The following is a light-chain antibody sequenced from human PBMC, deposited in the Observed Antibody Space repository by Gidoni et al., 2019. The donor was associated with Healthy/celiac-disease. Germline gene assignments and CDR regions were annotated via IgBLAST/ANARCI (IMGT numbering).Light chain of an antibody. CDR1: QSVSSY. J-gene: IGKJ2*01. Sequence: EIVLTQSPATLSLSPGERATLSCRASQSVSSYLAWYQQNPGQAPRLFIYDASNRATGIPARFSGSGSGTDFTLTISSLEPEDFAVYYCQQRSNWPTFGQGTKLEIK. CDR2: DAS. V-gene: IGKV3-11*01. CDR3: QQRSNWPT.